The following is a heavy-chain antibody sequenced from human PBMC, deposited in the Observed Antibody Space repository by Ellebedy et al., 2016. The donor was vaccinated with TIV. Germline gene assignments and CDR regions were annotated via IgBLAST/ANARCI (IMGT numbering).Heavy chain of an antibody. CDR1: GFTFSSFS. Sequence: GESLKISCATSGFTFSSFSMSWVRQAPGKGLEWVSGIVQGGSTYYAASVKGRFTISRDNSRSSVYLQMNSLRAEDTAVYFCAKDNIDDGYWDFDSWGQGTLVIVSS. V-gene: IGHV3-23*01. J-gene: IGHJ4*02. CDR2: IVQGGST. D-gene: IGHD5-18*01. CDR3: AKDNIDDGYWDFDS.